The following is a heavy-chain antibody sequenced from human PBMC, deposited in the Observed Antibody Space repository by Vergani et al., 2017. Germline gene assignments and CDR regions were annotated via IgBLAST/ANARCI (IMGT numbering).Heavy chain of an antibody. CDR2: IYWNDDQ. Sequence: QITLKESGPTLVKPTQTLTLTCPFSGFSLNTRGVSVAWIRQPPGKALDWLALIYWNDDQHYSPSLNNRVTIPKNASKSQVVLTMTNMDYVDTGTYYCVYRKTECGTTGFVCPFCFFCSMYGCLRGSTNADS. D-gene: IGHD1-7*01. CDR3: VYRKTECGTTGFVCPFCFFCSMYGCLRGSTNADS. V-gene: IGHV2-5*04. CDR1: GFSLNTRGVS. J-gene: IGHJ5*01.